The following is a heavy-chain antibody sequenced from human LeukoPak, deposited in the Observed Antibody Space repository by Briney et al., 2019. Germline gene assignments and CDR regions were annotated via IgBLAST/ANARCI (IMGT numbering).Heavy chain of an antibody. V-gene: IGHV3-21*01. Sequence: GGSLRLSCAASGFTFSSYSMNWVRQAPGKGLEWVSSISSSSGYIYYADSVKGRFTISRDNAKNSLYLQMNSLRAEDTAVYYCARDAGGTVSEKRGYYFDYWGQGTLVTVSS. J-gene: IGHJ4*02. CDR1: GFTFSSYS. D-gene: IGHD4-17*01. CDR3: ARDAGGTVSEKRGYYFDY. CDR2: ISSSSGYI.